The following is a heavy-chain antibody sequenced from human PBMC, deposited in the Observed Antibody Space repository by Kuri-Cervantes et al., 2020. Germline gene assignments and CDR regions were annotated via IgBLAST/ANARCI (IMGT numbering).Heavy chain of an antibody. CDR3: AKSSGDYYYYGMDV. D-gene: IGHD4-17*01. V-gene: IGHV3-30*18. CDR2: ISYDGSNK. J-gene: IGHJ6*02. Sequence: GESLKISCAASGFTFSSYGMHWVRQAPGKGLEWVAVISYDGSNKYYADSVKGRFTISRDNSKNTLYLQMNGLRAEDTAVYYCAKSSGDYYYYGMDVWGQGTTVTVSS. CDR1: GFTFSSYG.